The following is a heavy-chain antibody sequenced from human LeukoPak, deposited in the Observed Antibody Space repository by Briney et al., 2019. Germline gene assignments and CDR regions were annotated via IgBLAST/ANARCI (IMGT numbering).Heavy chain of an antibody. CDR1: GYTFTSYY. Sequence: GASVKVSCKASGYTFTSYYMHWVRQAPGQGLEWMGVINPSGGSTSYAQKFQGRVTMTRDMSTSTVYMELSSLRSDDTAMYYCAGRHAGQWLDFFDYWGQGTLVTVSS. CDR2: INPSGGST. V-gene: IGHV1-46*01. J-gene: IGHJ4*02. D-gene: IGHD6-19*01. CDR3: AGRHAGQWLDFFDY.